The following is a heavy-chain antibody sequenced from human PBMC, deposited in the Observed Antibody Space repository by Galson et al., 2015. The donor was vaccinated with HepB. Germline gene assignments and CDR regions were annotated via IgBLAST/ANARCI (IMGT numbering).Heavy chain of an antibody. V-gene: IGHV3-23*01. D-gene: IGHD2-2*01. CDR2: ISGSGGST. J-gene: IGHJ4*02. Sequence: SLRLSCAASGFTFSSYAMSWVRQAPGKGLEWVSAISGSGGSTYYADSVKGRFTISRDNSKNTLYLQMNSLRAEDTAVYYCAKDRKYCSSTSCPYYFDYWGQGTLVTVSS. CDR1: GFTFSSYA. CDR3: AKDRKYCSSTSCPYYFDY.